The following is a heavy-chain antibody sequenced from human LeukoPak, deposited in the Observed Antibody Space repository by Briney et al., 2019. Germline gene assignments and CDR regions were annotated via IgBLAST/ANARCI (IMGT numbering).Heavy chain of an antibody. CDR3: AREDSGYDFEY. D-gene: IGHD5-12*01. J-gene: IGHJ4*02. V-gene: IGHV3-30*03. Sequence: GGSLRLSCAASXXTFXAXXXXXXXXXXXXXXXWVAVIGYDGXIXYYADSVKGRFTISRDNSKNTLFLQLNSLRGEDTAVYYCAREDSGYDFEYWGQGTLVTVSS. CDR2: IGYDGXIX. CDR1: XXTFXAXX.